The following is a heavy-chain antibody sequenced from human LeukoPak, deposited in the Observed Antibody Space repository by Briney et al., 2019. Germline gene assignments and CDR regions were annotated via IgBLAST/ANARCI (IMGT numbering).Heavy chain of an antibody. Sequence: SETLSLTCAVYGGSFSGYYWSWIRQPPGKGLEWIGEINHSGSTNYNPSLKSRVTISVDTSKNQFSLKLSSVTAADTAVYYCASSFRGYDYWGQGTQVTVSS. CDR2: INHSGST. J-gene: IGHJ4*02. D-gene: IGHD3-16*02. CDR1: GGSFSGYY. CDR3: ASSFRGYDY. V-gene: IGHV4-34*01.